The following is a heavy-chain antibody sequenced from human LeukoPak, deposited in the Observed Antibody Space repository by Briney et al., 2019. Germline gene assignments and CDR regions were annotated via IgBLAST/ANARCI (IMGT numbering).Heavy chain of an antibody. Sequence: GGSLRLSCAASGFTLSSYSIDWVRQAPGKGLEWLSYISSSSSTIYYADSVKGRFTISRDNAKNSVYLQMNSLRAEDTAVYYCARVWSSGYTKDYWGQGTLVTVSS. CDR3: ARVWSSGYTKDY. D-gene: IGHD3-22*01. J-gene: IGHJ4*02. CDR2: ISSSSSTI. CDR1: GFTLSSYS. V-gene: IGHV3-48*04.